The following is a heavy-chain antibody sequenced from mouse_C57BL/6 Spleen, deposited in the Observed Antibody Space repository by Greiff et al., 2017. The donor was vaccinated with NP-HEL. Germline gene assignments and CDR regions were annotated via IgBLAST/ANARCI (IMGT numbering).Heavy chain of an antibody. CDR3: AKSSWDEGAMDY. J-gene: IGHJ4*01. Sequence: VKLMESGAELAKPGASVKLSCKASGYTFTSYWMHWVKQRPGQGLEWIGYINPSSGYTKYNQKFKDKATLTADKSSSPAYMQLSSLTYEDSAVYYCAKSSWDEGAMDYWGQGTSVTVSS. D-gene: IGHD4-1*01. CDR1: GYTFTSYW. CDR2: INPSSGYT. V-gene: IGHV1-7*01.